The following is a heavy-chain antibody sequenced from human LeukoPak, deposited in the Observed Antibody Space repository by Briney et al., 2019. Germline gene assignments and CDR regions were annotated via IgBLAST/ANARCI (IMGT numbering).Heavy chain of an antibody. Sequence: GGSLRLSCAASGFTSSAFYMSWIRQTPGKGLEYLSYLKGDNGDINYADSVRGRFTISRDNTKNSLYLQMNNLRAEDTAVYYCARVLRGYASYEGNWGQGTLVTVSS. CDR1: GFTSSAFY. D-gene: IGHD5-12*01. CDR3: ARVLRGYASYEGN. CDR2: LKGDNGDI. J-gene: IGHJ4*02. V-gene: IGHV3-11*06.